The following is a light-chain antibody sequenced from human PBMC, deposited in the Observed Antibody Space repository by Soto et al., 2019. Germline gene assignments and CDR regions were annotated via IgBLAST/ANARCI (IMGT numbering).Light chain of an antibody. J-gene: IGKJ1*01. Sequence: GLTQSPGTLSLSPGERAPVSCRASQSVSSSYLAWYQQKPGQAPRLLIYGASSRATGIPDRFSGSGSGTDFTLTISRLEPEDFAVYYCQQYGSSPWTFGQGTKVDI. CDR1: QSVSSSY. V-gene: IGKV3-20*01. CDR3: QQYGSSPWT. CDR2: GAS.